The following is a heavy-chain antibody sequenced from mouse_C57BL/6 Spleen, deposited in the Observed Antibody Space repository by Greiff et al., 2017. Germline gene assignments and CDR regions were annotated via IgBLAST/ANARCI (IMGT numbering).Heavy chain of an antibody. CDR1: GYTFTSYD. CDR2: IYPRDGST. D-gene: IGHD1-1*01. Sequence: VKLMESGPELVKPGASVKLSCKASGYTFTSYDINWVKQRPGQGLEWIGWIYPRDGSTKYNEKFKGKATLTVDTSSSTAYMELHSLTSEDSAVYFCARRATTVVAEYWGQGTTLTVSS. V-gene: IGHV1-85*01. CDR3: ARRATTVVAEY. J-gene: IGHJ2*01.